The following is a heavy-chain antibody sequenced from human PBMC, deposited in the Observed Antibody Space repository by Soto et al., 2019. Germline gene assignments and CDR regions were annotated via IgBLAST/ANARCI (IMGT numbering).Heavy chain of an antibody. CDR1: GYTFTSYG. D-gene: IGHD6-19*01. CDR3: ASGWLY. CDR2: ISAYNGNT. Sequence: GASVKVSCKASGYTFTSYGISWVRQAPGQGLEWMGWISAYNGNTNYAQKLQGRVTMTRNTSISTAYMELSSLRSEDTAVYYCASGWLYWGQGTLVTVSS. J-gene: IGHJ4*02. V-gene: IGHV1-18*01.